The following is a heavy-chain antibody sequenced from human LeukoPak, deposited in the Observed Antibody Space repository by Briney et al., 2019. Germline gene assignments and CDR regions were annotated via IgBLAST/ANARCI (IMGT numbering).Heavy chain of an antibody. Sequence: SETLSLTCTVSSGSISTSNYYWGWVRQPPGKALEWIGNIFYSGSTYYSPSLKSRVTISLDTSRNQFSLKLSSVTAADTAVYYCARGRRYVQWLVVFGVFSGDYWGQGTLVTVSS. CDR2: IFYSGST. J-gene: IGHJ4*02. D-gene: IGHD6-19*01. CDR1: SGSISTSNYY. V-gene: IGHV4-39*07. CDR3: ARGRRYVQWLVVFGVFSGDY.